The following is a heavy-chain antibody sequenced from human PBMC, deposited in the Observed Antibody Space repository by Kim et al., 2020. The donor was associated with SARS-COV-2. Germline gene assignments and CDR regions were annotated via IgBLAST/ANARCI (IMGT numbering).Heavy chain of an antibody. J-gene: IGHJ6*02. CDR2: ISSSGSTI. CDR1: GFTFSSYE. D-gene: IGHD2-15*01. Sequence: GGSLRLSCAASGFTFSSYEMNWVRQAPGKGLEWVSYISSSGSTIYYADSVKGRFTISRDNAKNSLYLQMNSLRAEDTAVYYCARDFRGPGVLSYYYGMDVWGQGTTVTVSS. CDR3: ARDFRGPGVLSYYYGMDV. V-gene: IGHV3-48*03.